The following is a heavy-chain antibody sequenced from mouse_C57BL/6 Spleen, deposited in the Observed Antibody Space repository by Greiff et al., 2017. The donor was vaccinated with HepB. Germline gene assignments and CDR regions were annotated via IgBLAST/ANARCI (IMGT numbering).Heavy chain of an antibody. CDR2: IRNKANGYTT. CDR3: ARSPYYDPYYFDY. J-gene: IGHJ2*01. Sequence: EVKLMESGGGLVQPGGSLSLSCAASGFTFTDYYMSWVRQPPGKALEWLGFIRNKANGYTTEYSASVKGRFTISRDNSQSILYLQMNALRAEDSATYYCARSPYYDPYYFDYWGQGTTLTVSS. CDR1: GFTFTDYY. D-gene: IGHD2-4*01. V-gene: IGHV7-3*01.